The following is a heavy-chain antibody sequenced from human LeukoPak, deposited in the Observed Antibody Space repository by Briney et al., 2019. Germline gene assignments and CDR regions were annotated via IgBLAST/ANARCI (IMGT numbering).Heavy chain of an antibody. CDR2: ISGSGGST. Sequence: AGGSLRLSCAASGFTFSSYAMSWVRQAPGQGLEWVSAISGSGGSTYYADSVKGRFTISRDNSKNTLYLQINSLRAEDTAVYYCAKGPAGIYYYYYMDVCGKGTTVTVSS. CDR3: AKGPAGIYYYYYMDV. D-gene: IGHD2-2*01. V-gene: IGHV3-23*01. CDR1: GFTFSSYA. J-gene: IGHJ6*03.